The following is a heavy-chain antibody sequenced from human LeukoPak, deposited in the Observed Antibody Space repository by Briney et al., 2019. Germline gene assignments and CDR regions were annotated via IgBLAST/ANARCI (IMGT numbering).Heavy chain of an antibody. CDR3: ARHSSSWEGLFDY. V-gene: IGHV4-59*08. Sequence: PSETLSLTCTVSGGSISSYYWSWIRQPPGKGLEWIGYIYYSGSTNYNPSLKSRVTISVDTSKNQFSLKLSSVTAADTAVYYCARHSSSWEGLFDYWGQGTLVTVSS. CDR2: IYYSGST. J-gene: IGHJ4*02. CDR1: GGSISSYY. D-gene: IGHD6-13*01.